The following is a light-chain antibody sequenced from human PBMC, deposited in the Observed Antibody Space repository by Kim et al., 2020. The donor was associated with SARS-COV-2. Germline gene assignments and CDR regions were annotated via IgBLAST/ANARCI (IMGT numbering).Light chain of an antibody. V-gene: IGKV3-11*01. CDR3: QQRFDWPT. CDR2: DAS. J-gene: IGKJ4*01. CDR1: QSVNNY. Sequence: ETVLTQSPATLSLSPGERATLSCRASQSVNNYVAWYQQTPGQAPRLLIFDASNRAAGIPARFSGSGSGTDFTLTISSLEPEDFAVYYCQQRFDWPTFGEGTKLEF.